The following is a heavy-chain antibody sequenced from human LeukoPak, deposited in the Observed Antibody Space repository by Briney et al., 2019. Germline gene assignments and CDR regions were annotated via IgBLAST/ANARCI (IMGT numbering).Heavy chain of an antibody. J-gene: IGHJ6*04. V-gene: IGHV3-23*01. CDR3: ARDPGAITMVRGVGYYYYGMDV. D-gene: IGHD3-10*01. CDR2: ISGSGGST. Sequence: GGSLRLSCAASGFTFSSYAMSWVRQAPGKGLEWVSAISGSGGSTYYADSVKGRFTISRDNSKNTLYLQMNSLRAEDTAVYYCARDPGAITMVRGVGYYYYGMDVWGKGTTDTVSS. CDR1: GFTFSSYA.